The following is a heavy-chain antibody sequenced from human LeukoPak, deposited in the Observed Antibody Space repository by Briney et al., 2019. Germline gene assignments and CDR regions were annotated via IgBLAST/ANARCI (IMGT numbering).Heavy chain of an antibody. CDR2: IKQDGSAK. D-gene: IGHD4-23*01. CDR1: GFTFSSYW. J-gene: IGHJ3*01. V-gene: IGHV3-7*03. Sequence: GSLRLSCAASGFTFSSYWMSWVRQAPGKGLEWVANIKQDGSAKYYVDSVKGRFTISRDNAKNSLYLQMDSLRVEDTAVYYCGKDPNGNFIGAFDFWGQGTMVTVSS. CDR3: GKDPNGNFIGAFDF.